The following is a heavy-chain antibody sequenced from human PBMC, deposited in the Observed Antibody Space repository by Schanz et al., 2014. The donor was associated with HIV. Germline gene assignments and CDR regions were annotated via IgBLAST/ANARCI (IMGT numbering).Heavy chain of an antibody. D-gene: IGHD3-22*01. Sequence: QVQVVESGGGVVQPGRSLRLSCAASGFSFSSYVMHWVRQAPGKGLEWVAVIWYDGNSKYYADSVKGRFTISRDNSKNTLYLQMNRLRAEDTAVYYCARTAPTKYYYDSSGVRGAFDIWGQGTMVTVSS. CDR2: IWYDGNSK. CDR1: GFSFSSYV. CDR3: ARTAPTKYYYDSSGVRGAFDI. V-gene: IGHV3-33*01. J-gene: IGHJ3*02.